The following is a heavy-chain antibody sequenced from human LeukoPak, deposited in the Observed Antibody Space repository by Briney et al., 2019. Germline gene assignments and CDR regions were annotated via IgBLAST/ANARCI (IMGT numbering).Heavy chain of an antibody. J-gene: IGHJ6*03. CDR1: GGSISSYY. D-gene: IGHD3-10*01. V-gene: IGHV4-4*07. CDR3: ARDVRGITMVRGVGTYYYYYMDV. Sequence: PSETLSLTCTVSGGSISSYYWSWIRQPAGKGLEWIARIYTSGSTNYNPSLKSRVTMSVDTSKNQFSLKLSSVTAADTAVYYCARDVRGITMVRGVGTYYYYYMDVWGKGTTVTISS. CDR2: IYTSGST.